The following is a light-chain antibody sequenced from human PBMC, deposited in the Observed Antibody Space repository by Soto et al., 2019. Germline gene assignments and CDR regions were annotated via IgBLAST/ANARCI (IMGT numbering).Light chain of an antibody. Sequence: EIVLTQSPGTLSLSPGERGTLSCRASQSVSSNYLAWYQRKRGQAPRLLIYGASSRATGIHTRFSGSGSGTDFTLTISRPEPEDFAVYYCQQYGTSPRTFGQGTKVEI. CDR2: GAS. CDR1: QSVSSNY. CDR3: QQYGTSPRT. J-gene: IGKJ1*01. V-gene: IGKV3-20*01.